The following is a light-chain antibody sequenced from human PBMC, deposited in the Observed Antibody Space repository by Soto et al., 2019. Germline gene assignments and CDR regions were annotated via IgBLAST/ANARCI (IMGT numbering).Light chain of an antibody. Sequence: QFVLTQPASVSGSLGQSITISCTGTSSDVGAYNYVSWYQQHPGKAPKLMIYDVNNRPSGVFDRFSGSKSDNTASLTISGLQAEDEADYYCSSYTANNVIFGGGTKVTVL. J-gene: IGLJ2*01. CDR2: DVN. CDR1: SSDVGAYNY. CDR3: SSYTANNVI. V-gene: IGLV2-14*03.